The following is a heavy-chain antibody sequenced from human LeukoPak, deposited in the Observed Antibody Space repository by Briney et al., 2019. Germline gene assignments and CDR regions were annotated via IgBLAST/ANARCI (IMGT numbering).Heavy chain of an antibody. CDR1: GFTFSDYY. CDR3: ARHLKLPYGSGSSGAFDI. CDR2: ISSSSSYT. J-gene: IGHJ3*02. Sequence: GGSLRLSCAASGFTFSDYYMSWIRQAPGKGLEWVSYISSSSSYTNYADSVKGRFTISRDNAKNSLYLQMNSLRAEDTAVYYCARHLKLPYGSGSSGAFDIWGQGTMVAVSS. D-gene: IGHD3-10*01. V-gene: IGHV3-11*06.